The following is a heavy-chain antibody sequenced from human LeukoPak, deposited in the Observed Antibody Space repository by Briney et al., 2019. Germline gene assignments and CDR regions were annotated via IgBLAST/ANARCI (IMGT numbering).Heavy chain of an antibody. CDR3: ARDNDDGDYVGCFDP. V-gene: IGHV4-30-4*01. D-gene: IGHD4-17*01. J-gene: IGHJ5*02. Sequence: TLSVTCTVSGASISSGYYYWSWLRQSPGKGLEWIGYIDYSGTTYYSPSLKSRLTISRDTSKNHFSLKLTSVTAADTAIYYCARDNDDGDYVGCFDPWGQGTLVTVSS. CDR1: GASISSGYYY. CDR2: IDYSGTT.